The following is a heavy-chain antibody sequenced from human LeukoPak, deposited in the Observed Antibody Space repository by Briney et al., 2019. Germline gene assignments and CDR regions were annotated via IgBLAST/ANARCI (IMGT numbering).Heavy chain of an antibody. CDR2: IYNFGST. J-gene: IGHJ2*01. V-gene: IGHV4-4*08. CDR3: ARAIVVVVTAPPYWYFDL. CDR1: GGSISSYY. D-gene: IGHD2-21*02. Sequence: KPSETLSLTCTVPGGSISSYYWSWIRQSPGKGLEWVGHIYNFGSTNYNPSLKSRVTISVDTSKNEFSLKLSSVTAADTAVYYCARAIVVVVTAPPYWYFDLWGRGTLVTVSS.